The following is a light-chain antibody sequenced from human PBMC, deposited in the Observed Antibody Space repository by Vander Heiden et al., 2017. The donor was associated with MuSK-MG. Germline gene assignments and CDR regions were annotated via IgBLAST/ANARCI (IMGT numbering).Light chain of an antibody. CDR2: AAS. CDR3: LQGDSTPPT. J-gene: IGKJ4*01. CDR1: QSVSRY. Sequence: DIQMTQSPSSLSASVGDRVTITCRASQSVSRYLSWYQQKPGKAPQLLIYAASNLESWVPARFSGSGSGTDFTLTINRLQPEDFAIYYCLQGDSTPPTFGGGTKVEIK. V-gene: IGKV1-39*01.